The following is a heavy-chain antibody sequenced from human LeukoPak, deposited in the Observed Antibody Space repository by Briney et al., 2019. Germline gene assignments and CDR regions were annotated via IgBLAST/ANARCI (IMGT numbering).Heavy chain of an antibody. V-gene: IGHV3-21*01. Sequence: GGSLRLSCAASGFTFSPYSMNWVRQAPGKGLEWVSSIGGSGTSIYYADSVRGRFTISRDSAKNSLYLQKNSLRAEDTAMYYCAREDFEAFDIWGQGTMVTVSS. D-gene: IGHD3-3*01. J-gene: IGHJ3*02. CDR3: AREDFEAFDI. CDR1: GFTFSPYS. CDR2: IGGSGTSI.